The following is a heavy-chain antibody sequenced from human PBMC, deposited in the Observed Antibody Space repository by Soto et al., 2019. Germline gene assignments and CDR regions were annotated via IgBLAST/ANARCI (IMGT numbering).Heavy chain of an antibody. CDR3: AREGFISCSGGSCYPYPYYFDY. V-gene: IGHV3-30-3*01. Sequence: QVQLVESGGGVVQPGRSLRLSCAASGFTFSSYAMHWVRQAPGKGLEWVAVISYDGSNKYYADSVKGRFTISRDNSKNTLYLQMNSLRAEDTAVYYCAREGFISCSGGSCYPYPYYFDYWGQGTLVTVSS. D-gene: IGHD2-15*01. CDR1: GFTFSSYA. J-gene: IGHJ4*02. CDR2: ISYDGSNK.